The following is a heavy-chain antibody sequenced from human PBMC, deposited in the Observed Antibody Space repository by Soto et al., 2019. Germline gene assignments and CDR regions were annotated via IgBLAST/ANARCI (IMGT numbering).Heavy chain of an antibody. D-gene: IGHD3-3*01. CDR3: AGGGGVGVAGSAAFDM. CDR2: INPATGAA. Sequence: QLHLVHSGAVVKKPGASVTVSCSASGYPVTAYYMHWVRQAPGRGLEWMGGINPATGAAKYTQTFPGRGTQARGTSTGKVFKELGGLTSEDTAVFYWAGGGGVGVAGSAAFDMWGQGTLVTVSS. CDR1: GYPVTAYY. V-gene: IGHV1-2*02. J-gene: IGHJ3*02.